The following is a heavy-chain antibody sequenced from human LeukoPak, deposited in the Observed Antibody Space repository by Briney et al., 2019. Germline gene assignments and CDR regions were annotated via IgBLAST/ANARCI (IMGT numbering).Heavy chain of an antibody. D-gene: IGHD6-6*01. CDR3: ARGQGSSSHDFDY. Sequence: GASVKVSCKASGYTFTSYAMNWVRQAPGQGLEWMGRINPNSGGTNYAQKFQGRVTMTRDTSISTAYMELSRLRSDDTAVYYCARGQGSSSHDFDYWGQGTLVTVSS. CDR1: GYTFTSYA. J-gene: IGHJ4*02. CDR2: INPNSGGT. V-gene: IGHV1-2*06.